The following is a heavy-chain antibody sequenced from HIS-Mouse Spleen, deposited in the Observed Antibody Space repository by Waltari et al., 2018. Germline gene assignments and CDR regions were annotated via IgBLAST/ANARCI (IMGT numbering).Heavy chain of an antibody. CDR2: IYWDDDK. Sequence: QITLKESGPTLVNPTQTLTLTCTFSGFSLSTSGVGVGWIRQPPGKALDWLALIYWDDDKRYSPSLKSRLTITKDTSKNQVVLTVTNMDPVDTASYYCAHLTTKSTVVTPGHYFDYWGQGTLVTVSS. CDR3: AHLTTKSTVVTPGHYFDY. D-gene: IGHD4-17*01. J-gene: IGHJ4*02. V-gene: IGHV2-5*02. CDR1: GFSLSTSGVG.